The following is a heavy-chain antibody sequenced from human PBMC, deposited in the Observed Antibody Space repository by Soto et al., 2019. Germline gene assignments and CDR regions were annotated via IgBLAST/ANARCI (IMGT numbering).Heavy chain of an antibody. CDR3: ARDRAVAGHNYYYYGMDV. V-gene: IGHV1-18*01. CDR2: ISAYNGNT. D-gene: IGHD6-19*01. CDR1: GYTFTSYG. Sequence: QVQLVQSGAEVKKPGASVKVSCKASGYTFTSYGISWVRQAPGQGLEWMGWISAYNGNTNYAQKLQGRVTMTTDTSTNTAYMELRSLRSDDTAVYYCARDRAVAGHNYYYYGMDVWGQGTTVTVSS. J-gene: IGHJ6*02.